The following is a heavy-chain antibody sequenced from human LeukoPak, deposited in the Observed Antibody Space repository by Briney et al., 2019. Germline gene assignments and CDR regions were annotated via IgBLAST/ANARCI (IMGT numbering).Heavy chain of an antibody. CDR1: GESLRGHY. CDR3: ARGRELTGGY. Sequence: SETLSLTCAVNGESLRGHYWSWIRQPPGKGLEWIGEINRSGSTNYNPSLKSRVTISVDTSKNQFSLKLSSVTAADTAVYYCARGRELTGGYWGQGTLVTVSS. V-gene: IGHV4-34*01. D-gene: IGHD1-26*01. J-gene: IGHJ4*02. CDR2: INRSGST.